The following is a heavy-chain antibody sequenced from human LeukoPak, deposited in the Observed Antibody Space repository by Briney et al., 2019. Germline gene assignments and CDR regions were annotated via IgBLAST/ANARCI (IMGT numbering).Heavy chain of an antibody. J-gene: IGHJ4*02. Sequence: GGSLRLSCAASGFTFSSYAMHWVRQATGKGLEYVSAISSNGGSTYYANSVKGRFTISRDNSKNTLYLQMGSLRAEDMAVYYCARGWELLGIDYWGQGTLVTVSS. V-gene: IGHV3-64*01. D-gene: IGHD1-26*01. CDR2: ISSNGGST. CDR3: ARGWELLGIDY. CDR1: GFTFSSYA.